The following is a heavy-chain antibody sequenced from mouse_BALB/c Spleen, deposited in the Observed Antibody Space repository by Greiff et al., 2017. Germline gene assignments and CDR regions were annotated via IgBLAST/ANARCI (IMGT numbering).Heavy chain of an antibody. CDR1: GYTFTSYW. D-gene: IGHD2-4*01. CDR2: INPSTGYT. V-gene: IGHV1-7*01. J-gene: IGHJ4*01. CDR3: ATRSTMITTGMYY. Sequence: VQLQQSGAELAKPGASVKMSCKASGYTFTSYWMHWVKQRPGQGLEWIGYINPSTGYTEYNQKFKDKATLTADKSSSTAYMQLSSLTSEDSAVYYCATRSTMITTGMYYWGQGTSVTVSS.